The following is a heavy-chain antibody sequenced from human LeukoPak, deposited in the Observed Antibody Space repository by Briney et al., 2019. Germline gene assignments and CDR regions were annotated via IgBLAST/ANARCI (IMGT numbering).Heavy chain of an antibody. CDR3: ARVPTYYYGSGDPYYFDY. D-gene: IGHD3-10*01. Sequence: PGGSLRLSCAASGFTFSDYYMSWIRQAPGKGLGWVSYISSSSSYTNYADSVKGRFTISRDNAKNSLYLQMNSLRAEDTAVYYCARVPTYYYGSGDPYYFDYWGQGTLVTVSS. CDR1: GFTFSDYY. CDR2: ISSSSSYT. J-gene: IGHJ4*02. V-gene: IGHV3-11*06.